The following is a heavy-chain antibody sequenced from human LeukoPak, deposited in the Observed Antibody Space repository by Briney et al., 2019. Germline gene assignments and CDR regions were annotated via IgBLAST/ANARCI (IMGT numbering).Heavy chain of an antibody. CDR1: GGSISSYY. CDR3: ATSAAVAGWMGYFDY. J-gene: IGHJ4*02. Sequence: PSETLSLTCTVSGGSISSYYWSWIRQPAGKGLEWIGRIYTSGSTNYNPSLKSRVTMSVDTSKNQFSLKLSSVTAADTAVYYCATSAAVAGWMGYFDYWGQGTLVTVSS. D-gene: IGHD6-19*01. CDR2: IYTSGST. V-gene: IGHV4-4*07.